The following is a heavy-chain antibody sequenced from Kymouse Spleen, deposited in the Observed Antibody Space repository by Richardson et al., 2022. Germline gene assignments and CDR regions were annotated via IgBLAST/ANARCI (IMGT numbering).Heavy chain of an antibody. CDR1: GGSVSSGSYY. V-gene: IGHV4-61*01. CDR2: IYYSGST. J-gene: IGHJ6*02. Sequence: QVQLQESGPGLVKPSETLSLTCTVSGGSVSSGSYYWSWIRQPPGKGLEWIGYIYYSGSTNYNPSLKSRVTISVDTSKNQFSLKLSSVTAADTAVYYCARGWFGELLRYYGMDVWGQGTTVTVSS. CDR3: ARGWFGELLRYYGMDV. D-gene: IGHD3-10*01.